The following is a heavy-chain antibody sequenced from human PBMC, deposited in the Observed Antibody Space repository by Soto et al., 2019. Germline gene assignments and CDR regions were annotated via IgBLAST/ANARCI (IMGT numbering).Heavy chain of an antibody. CDR2: IYYSGST. Sequence: SETLSLTCTVSGGSISSYYWSWIRQPPGKGLEWIGYIYYSGSTNYNPSLKSRVTISVDTSKNQFSLKLSSVTAADTAVYYSARSYPGYSSSWPDYWGQGTLVTVSS. J-gene: IGHJ4*02. D-gene: IGHD6-13*01. CDR3: ARSYPGYSSSWPDY. CDR1: GGSISSYY. V-gene: IGHV4-59*01.